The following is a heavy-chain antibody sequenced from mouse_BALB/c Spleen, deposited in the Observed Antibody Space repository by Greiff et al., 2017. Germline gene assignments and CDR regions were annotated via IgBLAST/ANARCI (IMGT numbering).Heavy chain of an antibody. CDR2: INPYNGGT. V-gene: IGHV1-18*01. J-gene: IGHJ4*01. CDR3: ARGPEGAMDY. Sequence: VQLQQSGPELVKPGASMKISCKASGYSFTGYTMNWVKQSHGKNLEWFGLINPYNGGTSYNQKFKGKATLTVDKSSSTAYMELLSLTSEDSAVYYCARGPEGAMDYWGQGTSVTVSS. CDR1: GYSFTGYT.